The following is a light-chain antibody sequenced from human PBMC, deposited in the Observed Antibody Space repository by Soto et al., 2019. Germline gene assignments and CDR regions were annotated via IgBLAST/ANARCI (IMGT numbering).Light chain of an antibody. CDR1: SSDVGGYNY. J-gene: IGLJ1*01. V-gene: IGLV2-14*01. CDR3: CSYTSSTIYV. CDR2: DVS. Sequence: QSVLTQPASVSGSPGQSITISCTGTSSDVGGYNYVSWYQQHPGKAPKLMIYDVSNRPSGVSNRFSGSKSGNTASLTISGLQAEDEADYYCCSYTSSTIYVFGPGTKLTVL.